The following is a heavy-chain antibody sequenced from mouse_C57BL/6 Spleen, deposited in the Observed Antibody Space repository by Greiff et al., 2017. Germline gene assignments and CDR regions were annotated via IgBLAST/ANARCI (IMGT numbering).Heavy chain of an antibody. D-gene: IGHD4-1*01. J-gene: IGHJ1*03. CDR3: AREGELGRYCDV. V-gene: IGHV1-69*01. CDR1: GYTFTSYW. Sequence: QVQLQQSGAELVMPGASVKLSCKASGYTFTSYWMHWVKQRPGQGLEWIGEIDPSDSYTNYNQKFKGKSTLTVDKSSSTAYMQLSSLTSEDAAVYYCAREGELGRYCDVWGTGTTVTVSS. CDR2: IDPSDSYT.